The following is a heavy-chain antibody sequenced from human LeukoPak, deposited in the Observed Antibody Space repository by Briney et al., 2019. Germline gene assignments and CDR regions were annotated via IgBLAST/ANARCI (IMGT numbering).Heavy chain of an antibody. J-gene: IGHJ6*03. CDR1: GFTFSDYY. CDR3: AKGSRPGYSYGPREYYYYMDV. Sequence: GGSLRLSCAASGFTFSDYYMSWIRQAPGKGLEWISYISGGGSTIYYAVSVKGRFTISRDNSKNTLYLQINSLRAEDTAVYYCAKGSRPGYSYGPREYYYYMDVWGKGTTVTISS. CDR2: ISGGGSTI. V-gene: IGHV3-11*01. D-gene: IGHD5-18*01.